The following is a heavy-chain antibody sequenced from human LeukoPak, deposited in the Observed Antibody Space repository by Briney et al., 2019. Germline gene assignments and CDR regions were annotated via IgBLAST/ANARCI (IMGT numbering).Heavy chain of an antibody. V-gene: IGHV4-39*01. D-gene: IGHD3-22*01. J-gene: IGHJ4*02. CDR2: MYYSGST. CDR1: GGSISSSSYY. CDR3: ARPNYYDTDYFDL. Sequence: SETLSLTCTVSGGSISSSSYYWGWIRQPPGKGLEWIGSMYYSGSTYYNPSLKGRVTISVDTSENQFSLNVTSVTAADTAVYYCARPNYYDTDYFDLWGQGTLVTVSS.